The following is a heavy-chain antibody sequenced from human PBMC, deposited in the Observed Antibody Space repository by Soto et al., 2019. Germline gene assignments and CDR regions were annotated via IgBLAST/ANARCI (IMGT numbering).Heavy chain of an antibody. J-gene: IGHJ6*02. D-gene: IGHD2-2*02. CDR2: IIPIFGTA. V-gene: IGHV1-69*06. CDR1: GGTFSSYA. CDR3: ARGSGIVVVPAAIGVYGMDV. Sequence: QVQLVQSGAEVKKPGSSVKVSCKASGGTFSSYAISWVRQAPGQGLEWMGGIIPIFGTANYAQKFQGRVTITADKSTSKAYMELSSLRSEDTAVYCCARGSGIVVVPAAIGVYGMDVWGQGTTVTVSS.